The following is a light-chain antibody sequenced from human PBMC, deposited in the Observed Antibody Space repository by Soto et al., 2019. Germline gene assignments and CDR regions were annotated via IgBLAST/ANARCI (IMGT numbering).Light chain of an antibody. V-gene: IGLV2-8*01. Sequence: QSALTQPPSASGSPGQSVTISCTGTNSDVGAYNYVSWYQQHPGKAPKLIICEVTKRPSGVPDRFSGSKSGNTASLTVSGLQAEDEADYYCSSYAGSVNLVFGGGTKLTVL. CDR3: SSYAGSVNLV. CDR2: EVT. CDR1: NSDVGAYNY. J-gene: IGLJ3*02.